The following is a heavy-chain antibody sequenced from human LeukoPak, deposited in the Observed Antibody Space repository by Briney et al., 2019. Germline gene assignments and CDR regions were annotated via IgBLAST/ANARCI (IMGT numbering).Heavy chain of an antibody. D-gene: IGHD6-19*01. Sequence: GGSLRLSCAASGFTFSRFLMHWVRQAPGKGLVWVSLISNDGRTTRYADSVKGRFTISRDNAKNTLYLEINSLSAEDTAVYYCARDLAGSIDYWGQGTLVTVSS. J-gene: IGHJ4*02. CDR3: ARDLAGSIDY. CDR2: ISNDGRTT. CDR1: GFTFSRFL. V-gene: IGHV3-74*01.